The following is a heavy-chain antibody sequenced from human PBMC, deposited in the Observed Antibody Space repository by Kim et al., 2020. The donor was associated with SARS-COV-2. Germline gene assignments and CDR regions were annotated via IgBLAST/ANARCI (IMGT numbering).Heavy chain of an antibody. CDR3: TRAALGASYYFDY. D-gene: IGHD1-26*01. J-gene: IGHJ4*02. Sequence: GSLRLSCTASGFTFGDYAISWLRQAPGKGLEWVGFIRSKAYGGTPDYAASVKGRFTISRDDSKSIAYLQMSSLKTEDTAVYYCTRAALGASYYFDYWGQGTLVTVSS. CDR1: GFTFGDYA. V-gene: IGHV3-49*03. CDR2: IRSKAYGGTP.